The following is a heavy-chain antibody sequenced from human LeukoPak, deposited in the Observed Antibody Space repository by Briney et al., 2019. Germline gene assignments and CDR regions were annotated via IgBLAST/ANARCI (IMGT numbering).Heavy chain of an antibody. CDR3: EKDLSGRAYYYMDV. CDR2: ISVDGGST. V-gene: IGHV3-43*01. Sequence: GGSLRLSCAASGFTVDDDTMHWVRQAPGKGLESLSLISVDGGSTYYAHSVKGRSTISTDNSKNYLYLQLNSLRTEETALYYCEKDLSGRAYYYMDVWGKGTTVTVSS. CDR1: GFTVDDDT. D-gene: IGHD2-15*01. J-gene: IGHJ6*03.